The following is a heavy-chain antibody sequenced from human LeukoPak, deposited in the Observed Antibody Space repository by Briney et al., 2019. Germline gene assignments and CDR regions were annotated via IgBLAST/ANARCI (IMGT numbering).Heavy chain of an antibody. V-gene: IGHV3-7*01. D-gene: IGHD5-24*01. CDR1: GLTFSSHW. CDR2: IKQDGSEK. CDR3: ARVTGRDGYNFPGY. J-gene: IGHJ4*02. Sequence: PGGSLRLSCAASGLTFSSHWMSWVRQAPGKGLEWVANIKQDGSEKYYVDSVKGRFTISRDNAKNSLYLQMNSLRAEDTAVYYCARVTGRDGYNFPGYWGQGTLVTVSS.